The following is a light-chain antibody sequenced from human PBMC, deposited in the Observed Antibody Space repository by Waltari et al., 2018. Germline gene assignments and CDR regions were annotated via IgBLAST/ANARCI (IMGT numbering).Light chain of an antibody. CDR3: AAWDDSLSGRV. V-gene: IGLV1-47*01. CDR2: SDN. J-gene: IGLJ3*02. Sequence: QSVLTQPPSASGTPGQRVTVPCSGSSPNIGGHYVSWFQQLPGTAPKVLIYSDNQRPSGIPDRFSGSKSGTSASLAISGLRSEDEADYYCAAWDDSLSGRVFGGGTKLTVL. CDR1: SPNIGGHY.